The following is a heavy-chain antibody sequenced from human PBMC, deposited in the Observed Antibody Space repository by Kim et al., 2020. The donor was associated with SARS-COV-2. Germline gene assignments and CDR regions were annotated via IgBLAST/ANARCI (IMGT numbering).Heavy chain of an antibody. J-gene: IGHJ6*02. Sequence: KSRVTISVDTSKNQFSLKLSSVTAADTAVYYCARGSSSRDHYYYYGMDVWGQGTTVTVSS. CDR3: ARGSSSRDHYYYYGMDV. V-gene: IGHV4-59*09. D-gene: IGHD6-6*01.